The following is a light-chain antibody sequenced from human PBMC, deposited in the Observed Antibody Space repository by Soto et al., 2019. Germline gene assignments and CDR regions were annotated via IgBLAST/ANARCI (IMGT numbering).Light chain of an antibody. CDR1: QSVSTSN. CDR3: QQYRTSPPPWT. CDR2: GAS. V-gene: IGKV3-20*01. J-gene: IGKJ1*01. Sequence: IVLTQSPGTLSSSPGDRATLSCRASQSVSTSNLAWYQQRPGQAPRLLIYGASRRATAIPDRFSGSGSGTDFTLTIIRLEPEDLAVYYCQQYRTSPPPWTFGQGTKVEIK.